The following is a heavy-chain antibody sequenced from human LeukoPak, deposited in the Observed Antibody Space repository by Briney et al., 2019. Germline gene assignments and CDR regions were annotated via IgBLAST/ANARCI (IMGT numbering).Heavy chain of an antibody. J-gene: IGHJ6*02. CDR2: IYSGGRT. V-gene: IGHV3-66*01. CDR1: GGSFSGYY. Sequence: ETLSLTCAVYGGSFSGYYWSWIRQPPGKGLEWVSVIYSGGRTYYADSVKGRFTISRDNSKNTLYLQMNSLRAEDTAVYYCARGPEHYGMDVWGQGTTVTVSS. CDR3: ARGPEHYGMDV.